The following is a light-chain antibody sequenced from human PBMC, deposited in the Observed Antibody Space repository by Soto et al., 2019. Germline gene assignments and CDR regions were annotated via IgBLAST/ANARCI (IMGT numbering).Light chain of an antibody. CDR1: SSDVGNYNY. CDR2: DVS. CDR3: SSRTNRDTRV. Sequence: QSALTQPASVSGSPGQSITISCTGTSSDVGNYNYVSWYQQYPGKAPKLMIFDVSNRPSGVSNRFSGSKSGNTASLTISGLQAEDEADYYCSSRTNRDTRVFGGGTKLTVL. V-gene: IGLV2-14*01. J-gene: IGLJ2*01.